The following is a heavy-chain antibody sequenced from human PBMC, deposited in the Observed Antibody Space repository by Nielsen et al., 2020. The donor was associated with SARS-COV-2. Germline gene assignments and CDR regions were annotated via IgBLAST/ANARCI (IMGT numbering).Heavy chain of an antibody. D-gene: IGHD1-26*01. CDR2: IYYTGST. J-gene: IGHJ3*02. V-gene: IGHV4-59*08. CDR1: GGSIRSYY. Sequence: SKTLSLTCTVSGGSIRSYYWTWIRQPPGKGLEWIGYIYYTGSTNYNPSLKSRVTMSVDTSKNQFSLKLRSVTAADTAVYFCATAVGATSSHDAFDIWGQGTMVTVSS. CDR3: ATAVGATSSHDAFDI.